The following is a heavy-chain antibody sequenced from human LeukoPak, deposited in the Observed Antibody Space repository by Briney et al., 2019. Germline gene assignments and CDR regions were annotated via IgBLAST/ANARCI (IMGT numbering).Heavy chain of an antibody. D-gene: IGHD3-22*01. CDR1: GGSFSGYY. CDR3: ARDLDSSGYYGEFDY. V-gene: IGHV4-34*01. CDR2: INHSGST. J-gene: IGHJ4*02. Sequence: SETLSLTCAVYGGSFSGYYWSWIRQPPGKGLEWIGEINHSGSTNYNPSLKSRVTISVDTSKNQFSLKLSSVTAADTAVYYCARDLDSSGYYGEFDYWGQGTLVTVSS.